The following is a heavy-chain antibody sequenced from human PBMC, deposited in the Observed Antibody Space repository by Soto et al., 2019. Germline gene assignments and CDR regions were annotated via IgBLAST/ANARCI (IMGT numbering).Heavy chain of an antibody. D-gene: IGHD2-15*01. J-gene: IGHJ4*01. CDR3: ARVCSGGSCYEGVY. Sequence: GGSLRLSXAASGFTFSSYAMHWVRQAPGKGLEWVAVISYDGSNKYYADSVKGRFTISRDNSKNTLYLQMNSLRAEDTAVYYCARVCSGGSCYEGVYWGQGTLVTVSS. V-gene: IGHV3-30-3*01. CDR1: GFTFSSYA. CDR2: ISYDGSNK.